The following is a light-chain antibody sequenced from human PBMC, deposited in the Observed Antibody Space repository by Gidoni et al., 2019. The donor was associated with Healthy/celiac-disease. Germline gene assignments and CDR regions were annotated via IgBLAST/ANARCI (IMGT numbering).Light chain of an antibody. V-gene: IGKV3-15*01. CDR2: GAS. CDR1: PSVSSN. CDR3: QQYNNWHLIT. Sequence: EIVMTQSPATLSVSPGESATLSCRASPSVSSNLASYQQKPGQDPRLLIYGASTRANGIPARFSGSGSGTEFTLTISSMQSEDFVVYYCQQYNNWHLITFGQGTRLEIK. J-gene: IGKJ5*01.